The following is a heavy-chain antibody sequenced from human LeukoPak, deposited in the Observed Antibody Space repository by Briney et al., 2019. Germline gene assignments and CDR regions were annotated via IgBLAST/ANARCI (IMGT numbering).Heavy chain of an antibody. CDR1: GGSISSGSYY. D-gene: IGHD3-10*01. V-gene: IGHV4-61*02. CDR2: IYTSGST. CDR3: ARDSMVRGALDY. Sequence: SETLSLTCTVSGGSISSGSYYWSWIRQPAGKGLEWIGRIYTSGSTNYNPSLKSRVTISVDTSKNQFSLKLSSVTAADTAVYYCARDSMVRGALDYWGQGTLVTVSS. J-gene: IGHJ4*02.